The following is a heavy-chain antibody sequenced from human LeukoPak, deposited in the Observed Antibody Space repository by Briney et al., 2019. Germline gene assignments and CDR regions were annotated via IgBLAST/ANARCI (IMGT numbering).Heavy chain of an antibody. D-gene: IGHD3-3*01. CDR1: GGSFSGYY. Sequence: SETLSLTCAVYGGSFSGYYWSWIRQPPGKGLEWIGEINHSGSTNYNPSLKSRVTISVDTSKNQFSLKLSSVTAADTAVYYCARGDFWSGYYMAPQPRRGRFDPLGHGTLVTVYS. V-gene: IGHV4-34*01. J-gene: IGHJ5*02. CDR3: ARGDFWSGYYMAPQPRRGRFDP. CDR2: INHSGST.